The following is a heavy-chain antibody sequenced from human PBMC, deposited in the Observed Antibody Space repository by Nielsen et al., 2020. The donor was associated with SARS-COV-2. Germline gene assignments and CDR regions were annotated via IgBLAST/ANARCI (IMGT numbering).Heavy chain of an antibody. V-gene: IGHV3-33*01. D-gene: IGHD6-6*01. CDR3: ARAEYKIYYADV. Sequence: GESLKISCAASGFTFSSYGMHWVRQAPGKGLEWVAVIWYDGSNKYYADSVKGRFTISRDNSKNTLYLQMNSLRAEDTAVYYCARAEYKIYYADVWGKGTTVTVSS. J-gene: IGHJ6*03. CDR2: IWYDGSNK. CDR1: GFTFSSYG.